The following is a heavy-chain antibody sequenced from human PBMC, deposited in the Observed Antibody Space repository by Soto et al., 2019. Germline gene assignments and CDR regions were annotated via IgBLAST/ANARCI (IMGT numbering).Heavy chain of an antibody. D-gene: IGHD5-12*01. CDR2: IYYSGST. V-gene: IGHV4-39*01. CDR1: GGSISSSSYY. J-gene: IGHJ4*02. Sequence: QLQLQESGPGLVKPSETLSLTCTVSGGSISSSSYYWGWIRQPPGKGLEWIGNIYYSGSTYYNPSLKSRVTISVDTSKNHFSLRLSSVTAADTAVYYCARQGALGYTPTRGDYWGQGTLVTVSS. CDR3: ARQGALGYTPTRGDY.